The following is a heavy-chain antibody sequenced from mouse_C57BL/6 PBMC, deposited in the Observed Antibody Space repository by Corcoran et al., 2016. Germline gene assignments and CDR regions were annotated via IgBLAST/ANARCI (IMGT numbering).Heavy chain of an antibody. CDR1: GYTFTDYY. J-gene: IGHJ4*01. V-gene: IGHV1-26*01. CDR3: ARRGGNAMDY. Sequence: EVQLQQSGPELVKPGASVKISCKASGYTFTDYYMNWVKQSHGKSLEWIGDINPNNGGTSYNQKFKGKATLTVDKSSSTAYMELRSLTSEDSAVYYCARRGGNAMDYGGQGTSVTVSS. CDR2: INPNNGGT.